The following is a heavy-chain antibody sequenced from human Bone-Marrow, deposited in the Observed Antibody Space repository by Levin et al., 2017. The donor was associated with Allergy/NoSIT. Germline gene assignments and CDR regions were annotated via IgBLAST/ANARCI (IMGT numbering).Heavy chain of an antibody. J-gene: IGHJ4*02. D-gene: IGHD3-10*01. CDR2: VHDFASP. Sequence: PSETLSLTCAVSGGSFGGYYWSWIRQSPGKGLEWLGKVHDFASPTSTPSLKGRLTMSMYTSRTQFSLELKSVTVADTAVYYCARGHSTSGFDSWGQGTLVTVSS. V-gene: IGHV4-34*01. CDR1: GGSFGGYY. CDR3: ARGHSTSGFDS.